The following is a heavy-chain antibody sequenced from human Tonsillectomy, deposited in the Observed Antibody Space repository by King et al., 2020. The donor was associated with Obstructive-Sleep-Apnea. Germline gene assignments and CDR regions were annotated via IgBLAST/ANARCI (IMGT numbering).Heavy chain of an antibody. CDR1: GGTFSSYA. CDR2: IIPIRGRA. V-gene: IGHV1-69*06. CDR3: AHRSGQLDPFDY. D-gene: IGHD6-6*01. Sequence: VQLVESGAEVKKPGSSVKVSCKASGGTFSSYAISWVRQAPGQGLEWMGGIIPIRGRANYAQKFQGRVTLTADKSTSTAYMELSSLRTEDTAVYYCAHRSGQLDPFDYWGQGTLVTVSS. J-gene: IGHJ4*02.